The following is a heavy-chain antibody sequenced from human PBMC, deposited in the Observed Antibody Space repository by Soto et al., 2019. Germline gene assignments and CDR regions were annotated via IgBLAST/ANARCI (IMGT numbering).Heavy chain of an antibody. CDR3: ARDSDYGADYNHGMDV. Sequence: GGSLRLSCAASGFTFSIYWMSWVRQAPGNGLEWVANIKQDGSEKYYVDSVKGRFTISRDNAHNSLYLQMNSLRAEDTAVYYCARDSDYGADYNHGMDVWGQGTTVTVSS. CDR1: GFTFSIYW. J-gene: IGHJ6*02. V-gene: IGHV3-7*01. CDR2: IKQDGSEK. D-gene: IGHD4-17*01.